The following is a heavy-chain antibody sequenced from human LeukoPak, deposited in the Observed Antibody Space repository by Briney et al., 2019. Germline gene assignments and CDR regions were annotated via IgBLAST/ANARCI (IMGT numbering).Heavy chain of an antibody. Sequence: HPGGSLRLSCAASGFTFSIYWMSWVRQAPGKGLEWVANINHDGSQKYYVDSVKGRFTISRDNAKNTLYLQMNSLRAEDTAVYYCARVVHSSSEPYYYYYYMDVWGKGTTVTVSS. V-gene: IGHV3-7*03. J-gene: IGHJ6*03. CDR2: INHDGSQK. CDR1: GFTFSIYW. D-gene: IGHD6-6*01. CDR3: ARVVHSSSEPYYYYYYMDV.